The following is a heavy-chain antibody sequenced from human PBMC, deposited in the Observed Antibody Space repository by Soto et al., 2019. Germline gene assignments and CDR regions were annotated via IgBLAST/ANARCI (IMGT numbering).Heavy chain of an antibody. CDR2: IRSDGSSK. Sequence: QVQLVESGGGVVQPGRSLRLSCVASGFIFSIYGMHWVRQAPGKGLEWVAVIRSDGSSKYYADSVKGRFTISRDNSKNTVHLQMNSLRAEDTAVYYCARGLQGVDYWGQGTLVTVSS. D-gene: IGHD4-4*01. CDR1: GFIFSIYG. V-gene: IGHV3-33*01. CDR3: ARGLQGVDY. J-gene: IGHJ4*02.